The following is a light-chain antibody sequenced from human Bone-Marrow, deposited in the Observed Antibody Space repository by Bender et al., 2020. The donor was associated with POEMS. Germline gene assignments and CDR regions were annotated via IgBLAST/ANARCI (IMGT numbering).Light chain of an antibody. CDR3: QSYDRSLSGYV. CDR1: SSNIGAGYD. Sequence: QSVLTQPPSVSGAPGQRVTISCSGSSSNIGAGYDVHWYQQLPGTAPKLLIYGNNNRPSGVPDRFSGAQSGTSASLAITGLQAEDEADYYCQSYDRSLSGYVFGSGTKVTVL. V-gene: IGLV1-40*01. J-gene: IGLJ1*01. CDR2: GNN.